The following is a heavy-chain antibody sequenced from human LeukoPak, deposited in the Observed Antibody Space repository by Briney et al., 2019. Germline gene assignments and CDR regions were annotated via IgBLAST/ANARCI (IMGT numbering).Heavy chain of an antibody. J-gene: IGHJ4*02. CDR2: ISSSSSYI. CDR3: AAGYCSGGSCYRSFDY. CDR1: GFTFSSYA. V-gene: IGHV3-21*01. Sequence: PGGSLRLSCAASGFTFSSYAMSWVRQAPGKGLEWVSSISSSSSYIYYADSVKGRFTISRDNAKNSLYLQMNSLRAEDTAVYYCAAGYCSGGSCYRSFDYWGQGTLVTVSS. D-gene: IGHD2-15*01.